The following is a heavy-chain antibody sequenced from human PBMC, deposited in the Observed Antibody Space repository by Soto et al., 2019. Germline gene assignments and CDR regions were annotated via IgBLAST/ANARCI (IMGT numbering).Heavy chain of an antibody. Sequence: QVQLVESGGGVVQPGRSLRLSCAASGFTFSNYAMHRVLQAPGKGLEWVAVIWYDGSNKYYEESVKGRFTIHRDNSQNTVSLQMNRLRAEDTAVYYCANLPPGIAVNYWGQGTLVTVSS. V-gene: IGHV3-33*06. CDR3: ANLPPGIAVNY. CDR1: GFTFSNYA. J-gene: IGHJ4*02. D-gene: IGHD6-19*01. CDR2: IWYDGSNK.